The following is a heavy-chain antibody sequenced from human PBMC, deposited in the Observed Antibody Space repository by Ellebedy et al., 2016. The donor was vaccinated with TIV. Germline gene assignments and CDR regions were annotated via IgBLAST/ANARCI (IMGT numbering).Heavy chain of an antibody. CDR1: GGSFNTFY. V-gene: IGHV4-34*01. CDR3: ARGSPRYTVSRYESWFAP. Sequence: MPSETLSLTCAVYGGSFNTFYWTWIRQPPGKGLEWIGEIDYIGRTKYNPSLKSRVTISAATSKNQFSLKMTSVTAGDTAVYYCARGSPRYTVSRYESWFAPWGQGTLVTVSS. J-gene: IGHJ5*02. CDR2: IDYIGRT. D-gene: IGHD6-13*01.